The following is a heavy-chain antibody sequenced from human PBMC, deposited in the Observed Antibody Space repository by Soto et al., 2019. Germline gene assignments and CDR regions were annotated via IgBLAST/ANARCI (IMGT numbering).Heavy chain of an antibody. D-gene: IGHD3-22*01. CDR2: IYHSYFT. CDR1: GGSISSGDYS. CDR3: ARDSFVSNGGGVNDTFDI. J-gene: IGHJ3*02. Sequence: QLQLQESGSGLVQPSQTLSLTCAVSGGSISSGDYSYSWIRQPPGKGLEWIGCIYHSYFTRYSPSLKSGVTISVDRSKNQFYLQLSSVTAADTAVYYCARDSFVSNGGGVNDTFDIWGPGTMVTVSS. V-gene: IGHV4-30-2*01.